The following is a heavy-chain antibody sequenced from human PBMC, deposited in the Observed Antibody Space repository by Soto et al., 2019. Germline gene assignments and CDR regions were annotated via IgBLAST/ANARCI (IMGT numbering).Heavy chain of an antibody. CDR2: IYYSGST. CDR1: GGSISSSSYY. CDR3: ARQGEYYYYYMDV. J-gene: IGHJ6*03. V-gene: IGHV4-39*01. Sequence: SETLSLTCPVSGGSISSSSYYWGWIRQPPGKGLEWIGSIYYSGSTYYNPSLKSRVTISVDTSKNQFSLKLSSVTAADTAVYYCARQGEYYYYYMDVWGKGTTVTVSS.